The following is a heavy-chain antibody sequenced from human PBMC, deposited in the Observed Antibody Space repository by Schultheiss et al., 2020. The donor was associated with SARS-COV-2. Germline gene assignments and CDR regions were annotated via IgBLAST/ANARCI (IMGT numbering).Heavy chain of an antibody. CDR1: GFTFSSYA. D-gene: IGHD1-26*01. CDR2: ISSSSSYI. CDR3: AKDSLGVGATPLDYFDY. V-gene: IGHV3-21*04. Sequence: GGSLRLSCAASGFTFSSYAMSWVRQAPGKGLEWVSSISSSSSYIYYADSVKGRFTISRDNAKNSLYLQMNSLGADDTAVYYCAKDSLGVGATPLDYFDYWGQGTLVTVSS. J-gene: IGHJ4*02.